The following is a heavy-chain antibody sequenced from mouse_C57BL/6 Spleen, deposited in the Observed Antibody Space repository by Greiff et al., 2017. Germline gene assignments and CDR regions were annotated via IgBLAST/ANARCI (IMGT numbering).Heavy chain of an antibody. V-gene: IGHV1-53*01. J-gene: IGHJ4*01. CDR1: GYTFTSYW. D-gene: IGHD2-3*01. CDR2: INPSNGGT. Sequence: QVQLQQPGTELVKPGASVKLSCKASGYTFTSYWMHWVKQRPGQGLEWIGNINPSNGGTNYNEKFKSKATLTVAKSSSTAYMQISSLTSEDSAVYYCARMTIYDGYYDYAMDYWGQGTSVTVSS. CDR3: ARMTIYDGYYDYAMDY.